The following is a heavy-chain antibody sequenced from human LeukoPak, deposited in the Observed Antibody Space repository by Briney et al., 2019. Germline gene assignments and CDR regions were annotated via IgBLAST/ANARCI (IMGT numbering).Heavy chain of an antibody. CDR1: GFTFSSYA. V-gene: IGHV3-9*01. Sequence: PGGSLRLSCAASGFTFSSYAMSWVRQAPGKGLEWVSGISWNNNNMDYADSVKGRFTISRDNAKNSLYLQMNSLRTEDTAFYFCAKDIGCSGGTCYFPNYFDYWGQGTLVTVSS. CDR3: AKDIGCSGGTCYFPNYFDY. J-gene: IGHJ4*02. D-gene: IGHD2-15*01. CDR2: ISWNNNNM.